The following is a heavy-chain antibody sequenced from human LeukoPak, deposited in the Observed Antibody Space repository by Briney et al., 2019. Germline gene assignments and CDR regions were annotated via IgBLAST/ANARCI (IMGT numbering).Heavy chain of an antibody. Sequence: SVKVSCKASGGTFSSYAISWVRQAPGQGLEWMGGIIPIFGTANYAQKFQGRVTITADESTSTAYMELSSLRSEDTAVYYCATPGKIVATTGAEYFQHWSQGTLVTVSS. J-gene: IGHJ1*01. CDR3: ATPGKIVATTGAEYFQH. D-gene: IGHD5-12*01. V-gene: IGHV1-69*13. CDR1: GGTFSSYA. CDR2: IIPIFGTA.